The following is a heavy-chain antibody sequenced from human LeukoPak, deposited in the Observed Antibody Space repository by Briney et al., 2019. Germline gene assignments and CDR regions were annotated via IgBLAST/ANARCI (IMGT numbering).Heavy chain of an antibody. Sequence: SETLSLTCAVYGGSFSGYYWSWIRQPPGKGLEWIGEINHSGSTNYNPSLKSRVTISVDTSKNQFSLKLSSVTAADTAVYYCARRKVNSWYHYFDYWGQGTLVTVSS. D-gene: IGHD6-13*01. CDR3: ARRKVNSWYHYFDY. CDR2: INHSGST. V-gene: IGHV4-34*01. CDR1: GGSFSGYY. J-gene: IGHJ4*02.